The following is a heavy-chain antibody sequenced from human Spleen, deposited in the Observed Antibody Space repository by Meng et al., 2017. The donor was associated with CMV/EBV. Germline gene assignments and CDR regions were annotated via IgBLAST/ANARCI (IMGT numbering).Heavy chain of an antibody. D-gene: IGHD6-19*01. CDR2: ISSSSSYI. CDR1: GFTFSSYS. J-gene: IGHJ4*02. V-gene: IGHV3-21*01. Sequence: GGSLRLSCAASGFTFSSYSMNWVRQAPGKGLEWVSSISSSSSYIYYADSVKGRFTASRDNAKNTLYLQMNSLRAEDTAVYYCARNSGWDLPDYWGQGTLVTVSS. CDR3: ARNSGWDLPDY.